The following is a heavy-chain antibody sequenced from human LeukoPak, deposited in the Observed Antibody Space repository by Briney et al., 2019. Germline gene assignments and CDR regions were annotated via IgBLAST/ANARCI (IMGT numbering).Heavy chain of an antibody. Sequence: GGSLRLSCAASRFTFSSYSMNWVRQAPGKGLEWVSSISSSSSYIYYADSVKGRFTISRDNAENSLYLQMNSLRAEDTAVYYCAREQPGYYYDSSGYYWGSPMDVWGQGTTVTVSS. CDR1: RFTFSSYS. V-gene: IGHV3-21*01. CDR2: ISSSSSYI. CDR3: AREQPGYYYDSSGYYWGSPMDV. D-gene: IGHD3-22*01. J-gene: IGHJ6*02.